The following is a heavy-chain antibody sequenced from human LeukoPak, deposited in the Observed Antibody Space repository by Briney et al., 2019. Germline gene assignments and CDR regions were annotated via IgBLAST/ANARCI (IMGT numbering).Heavy chain of an antibody. D-gene: IGHD6-13*01. CDR1: GGSNSSYY. Sequence: SETLALTCTVSGGSNSSYYWSWIRQPPGKGLEWIGYIYYSGSTNYNPSLKSRVTISVDTSKNQFSLKLSSVTAADTAVYYCAREKAAANDYWGQGTLVTVSS. V-gene: IGHV4-59*01. CDR3: AREKAAANDY. CDR2: IYYSGST. J-gene: IGHJ4*02.